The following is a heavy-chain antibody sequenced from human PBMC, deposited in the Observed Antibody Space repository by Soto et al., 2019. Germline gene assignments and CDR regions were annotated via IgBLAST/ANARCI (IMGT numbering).Heavy chain of an antibody. Sequence: EVQLVESGGGLVQPGGSLRLSCAASGFTFSSYEMNWVRQAPGKGLEWVSYISSSGSTIYYADSVKGRFTISRDNAKNSLYRKVNSLRAEDTAVYYCARGQYSSGGGYFDYWGQETLVTVSS. J-gene: IGHJ4*02. CDR3: ARGQYSSGGGYFDY. CDR2: ISSSGSTI. V-gene: IGHV3-48*03. CDR1: GFTFSSYE. D-gene: IGHD6-25*01.